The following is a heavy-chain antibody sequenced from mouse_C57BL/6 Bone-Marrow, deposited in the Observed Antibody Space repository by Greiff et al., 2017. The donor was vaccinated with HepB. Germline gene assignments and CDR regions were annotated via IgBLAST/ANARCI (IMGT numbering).Heavy chain of an antibody. CDR2: IYPSDSET. CDR1: GYTFTSYW. CDR3: ARKLYYYGSRPYAMDY. D-gene: IGHD1-1*01. J-gene: IGHJ4*01. V-gene: IGHV1-61*01. Sequence: QVQLQQPGAELVRPGSSVKLSCKASGYTFTSYWMDWVKQRPGQGLEWIGNIYPSDSETHYNQKFKDKATLTVDKSSRTAYMQLSSLTSEDSAVYYCARKLYYYGSRPYAMDYWGQGTSVTVSS.